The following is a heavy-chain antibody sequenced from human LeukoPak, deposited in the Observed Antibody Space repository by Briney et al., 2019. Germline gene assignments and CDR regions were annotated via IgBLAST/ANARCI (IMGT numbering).Heavy chain of an antibody. J-gene: IGHJ4*02. CDR1: GYIFTSYG. CDR3: ARDGHYSDDSGYYRYYFDY. V-gene: IGHV1-18*01. Sequence: ASVKVSCKASGYIFTSYGIIWVRQAPGQGLEWMGWISVYNGNTNYAQKLQGRVTMTTDTSTSTAYMELRSLRSDDTAVYYCARDGHYSDDSGYYRYYFDYWGQGTLVTVSS. CDR2: ISVYNGNT. D-gene: IGHD3-22*01.